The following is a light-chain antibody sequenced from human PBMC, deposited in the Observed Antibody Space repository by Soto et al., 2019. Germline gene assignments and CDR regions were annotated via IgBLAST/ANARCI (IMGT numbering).Light chain of an antibody. CDR3: QKYNNVPYT. Sequence: DIQMTQSPSSLSASVGDRVTITCRASQDIDKYLVWIQQKPGKVPKLLIYAASTLQSGVPSRFSGSGFGTDFTLTISGLQPEDAATYYCQKYNNVPYTCGQGTKLEI. CDR2: AAS. V-gene: IGKV1-27*01. CDR1: QDIDKY. J-gene: IGKJ2*01.